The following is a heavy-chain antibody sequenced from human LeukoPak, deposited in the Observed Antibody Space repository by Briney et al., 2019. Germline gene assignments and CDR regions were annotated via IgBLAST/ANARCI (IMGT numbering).Heavy chain of an antibody. Sequence: ASVKVSCKASGYTFTSYAVNWVRQAPGQGLEWMGWINTNTGNPTYAQGFTGRFVFSLDTSVSTAYLQISSLKAEDTAVYYCARGSKIFEPDYGMDVWGQGTTVTVSS. D-gene: IGHD3-3*01. CDR3: ARGSKIFEPDYGMDV. CDR1: GYTFTSYA. CDR2: INTNTGNP. V-gene: IGHV7-4-1*02. J-gene: IGHJ6*02.